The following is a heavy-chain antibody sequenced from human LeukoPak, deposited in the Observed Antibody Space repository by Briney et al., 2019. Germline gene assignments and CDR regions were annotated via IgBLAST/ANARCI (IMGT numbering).Heavy chain of an antibody. J-gene: IGHJ4*02. V-gene: IGHV4-38-2*02. CDR1: GGSISSYY. CDR2: IYHSGST. Sequence: SETLSLTCTVSGGSISSYYWSWIRQPPGKGLEWIGSIYHSGSTYYNPSLKSRVTISVDTSKNQFSLKLSSVTAADTAVYYCAREHAGFGELSPGDYWGQGTLVTVSS. CDR3: AREHAGFGELSPGDY. D-gene: IGHD3-10*01.